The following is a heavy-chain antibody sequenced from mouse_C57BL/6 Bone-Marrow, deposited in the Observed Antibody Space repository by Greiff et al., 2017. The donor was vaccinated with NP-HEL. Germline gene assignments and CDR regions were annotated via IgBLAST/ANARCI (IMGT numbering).Heavy chain of an antibody. CDR3: ARSSRFAY. CDR1: GYAFRSSW. Sequence: QVQLQQSGPELVKPGASVKISCKASGYAFRSSWMNWVKQRPGKGLEWIGRIYPGDGDTNYNGKFKGKATLTADKSSSTAYMQLSSLTSEDSAVYFCARSSRFAYWGQGTLVTVSA. J-gene: IGHJ3*01. V-gene: IGHV1-82*01. CDR2: IYPGDGDT.